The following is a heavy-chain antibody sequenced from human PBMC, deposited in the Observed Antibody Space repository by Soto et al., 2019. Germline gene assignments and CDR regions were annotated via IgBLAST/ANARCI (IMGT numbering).Heavy chain of an antibody. CDR1: GGSFSGYY. Sequence: SETLSLTCAVYGGSFSGYYWSWIRQPPGKGLEWIGEINHSGSTNYNPSLKSRVTISVDTSRNQFSLKLSSVTAADTAVYYCARGWIFAYYGMDVWDQGTTVTVSS. V-gene: IGHV4-34*01. CDR3: ARGWIFAYYGMDV. CDR2: INHSGST. J-gene: IGHJ6*02. D-gene: IGHD2-2*03.